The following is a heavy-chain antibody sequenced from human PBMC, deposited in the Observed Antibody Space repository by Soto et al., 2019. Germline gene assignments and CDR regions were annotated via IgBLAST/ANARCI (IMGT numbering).Heavy chain of an antibody. Sequence: LVKVSCKASGYTFTSYGISWVRQAPGQGLEWMGWISAYNGNTNYAQKLQGRVTMTTDTSTSTAYMEPRSLRSDDTAVYYCARDMTTVSTGHDAFDIWGQGTMVTVSS. V-gene: IGHV1-18*01. J-gene: IGHJ3*02. D-gene: IGHD4-17*01. CDR3: ARDMTTVSTGHDAFDI. CDR2: ISAYNGNT. CDR1: GYTFTSYG.